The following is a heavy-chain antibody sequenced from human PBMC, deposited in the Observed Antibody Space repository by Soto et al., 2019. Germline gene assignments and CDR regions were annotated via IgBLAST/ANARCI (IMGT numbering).Heavy chain of an antibody. CDR3: ARSQLWFGEYYYFGMDV. CDR2: IYPGDSDT. V-gene: IGHV5-51*01. D-gene: IGHD3-10*01. Sequence: GESLKISRKGSGYSFTSYWIGWVRQMPGKGLEWMGIIYPGDSDTRYSPSFQGQVTISADRSISTAYLQWSSLKASDTAMYYCARSQLWFGEYYYFGMDVWGQGTTVTVSS. J-gene: IGHJ6*02. CDR1: GYSFTSYW.